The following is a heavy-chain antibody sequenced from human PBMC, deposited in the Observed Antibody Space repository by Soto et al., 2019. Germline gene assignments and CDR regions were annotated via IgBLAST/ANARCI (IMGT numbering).Heavy chain of an antibody. J-gene: IGHJ4*02. Sequence: ASVKVSCKASGYTFTSYYMHWVRQAPGQGLEWMGIINPSGGSTSYAQKFQGRVTMTTDTSTSTAYMELRSLRSDDTAVYYCARGPWGSGYQDDYWGQGTLVTVSS. CDR1: GYTFTSYY. CDR2: INPSGGST. V-gene: IGHV1-46*01. CDR3: ARGPWGSGYQDDY. D-gene: IGHD3-22*01.